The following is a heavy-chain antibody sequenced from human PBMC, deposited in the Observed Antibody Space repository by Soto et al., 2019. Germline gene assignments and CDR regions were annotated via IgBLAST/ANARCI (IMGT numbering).Heavy chain of an antibody. CDR3: ARDRPPGYSRYDGYYYGMDV. J-gene: IGHJ6*02. CDR2: IYYSGST. D-gene: IGHD5-12*01. Sequence: SETLSLTCTFSVVSISSGDYYWSWIRQPPWKGLEWIGYIYYSGSTYYNPSLKSRVTISVDTSKNQFSLKLSSVTAADTAVYYCARDRPPGYSRYDGYYYGMDVWGQGTRVIVSS. V-gene: IGHV4-30-4*01. CDR1: VVSISSGDYY.